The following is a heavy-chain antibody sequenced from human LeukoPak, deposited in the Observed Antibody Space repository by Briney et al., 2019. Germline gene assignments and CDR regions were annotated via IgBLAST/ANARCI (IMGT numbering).Heavy chain of an antibody. CDR1: GYTFTSYG. V-gene: IGHV1-18*01. CDR2: ISAYNGNT. Sequence: ASVKVSCKASGYTFTSYGISWVRQAPGQGLEWMGWISAYNGNTNYAQKFQGRVTMTTDTSTSTAYMELRSLRSDDTAVYYCARDRLGYCSSTSCPLGVYWGQGTLVTVSS. CDR3: ARDRLGYCSSTSCPLGVY. J-gene: IGHJ4*02. D-gene: IGHD2-2*01.